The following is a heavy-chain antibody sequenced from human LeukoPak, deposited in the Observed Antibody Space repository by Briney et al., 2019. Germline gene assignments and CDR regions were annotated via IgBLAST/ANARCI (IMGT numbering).Heavy chain of an antibody. Sequence: ASVKVSCKTSGYTFTSHGISWVRQAPGQGLEWMGWISAYNGNTNYAQNLQGRVTMTTDISTSTAHMELRSLRSADTAVYYCARSDYYDSSGCDYWGRGTLVTVSS. J-gene: IGHJ4*02. D-gene: IGHD3-22*01. CDR2: ISAYNGNT. CDR3: ARSDYYDSSGCDY. CDR1: GYTFTSHG. V-gene: IGHV1-18*01.